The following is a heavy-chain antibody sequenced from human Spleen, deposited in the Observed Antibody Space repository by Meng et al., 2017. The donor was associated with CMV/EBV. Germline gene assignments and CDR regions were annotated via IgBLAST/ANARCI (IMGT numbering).Heavy chain of an antibody. CDR1: GLTFSSYG. Sequence: GESLKISCAASGLTFSSYGMSWVRQAPGKGLEWVSAISGSGGSTYYADSVKGRFTISRDNSKNTLYLQMNSLRAEDTAVYYCAKDRIMGASYYFDYWGQGTLVTVSS. D-gene: IGHD1-26*01. V-gene: IGHV3-23*01. CDR3: AKDRIMGASYYFDY. CDR2: ISGSGGST. J-gene: IGHJ4*02.